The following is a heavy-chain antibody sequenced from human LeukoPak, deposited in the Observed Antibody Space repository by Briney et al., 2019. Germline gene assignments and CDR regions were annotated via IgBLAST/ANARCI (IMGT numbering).Heavy chain of an antibody. Sequence: GGSLRLSCAASGFTFSSYAMHWVRQAPGKGLEWVAVISYDGSNKYYADSVKGRFTISRDNSKNTLYLQMNSLRAEDTAVYYCARGSRYSSSYWYFDLWGRGTLVTVSS. CDR2: ISYDGSNK. CDR1: GFTFSSYA. V-gene: IGHV3-30-3*01. D-gene: IGHD6-13*01. CDR3: ARGSRYSSSYWYFDL. J-gene: IGHJ2*01.